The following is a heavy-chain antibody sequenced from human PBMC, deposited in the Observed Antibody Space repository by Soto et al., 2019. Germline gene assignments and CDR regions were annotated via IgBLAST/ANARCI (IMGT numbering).Heavy chain of an antibody. D-gene: IGHD5-12*01. CDR2: MYTDGST. CDR1: GFTVSTTY. J-gene: IGHJ5*02. Sequence: EVQLVESGGGLIHPGGSLRLSCGASGFTVSTTYMSWVRQAPGKGLEWVSTMYTDGSTSYADSVKGRFTISRDNSKNTLYLQMNSLRVEDTAVYYCAGGGGYSGYDGHDPWGQGTLVTVSS. V-gene: IGHV3-53*01. CDR3: AGGGGYSGYDGHDP.